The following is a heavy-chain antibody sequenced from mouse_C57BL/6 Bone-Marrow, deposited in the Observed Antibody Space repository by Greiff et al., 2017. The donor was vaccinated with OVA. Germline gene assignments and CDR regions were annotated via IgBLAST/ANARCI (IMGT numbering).Heavy chain of an antibody. CDR1: GFSLTSYG. CDR2: IWRGGST. Sequence: VQLKESGPGLVQPSQSLSITCTVSGFSLTSYGVHWVRQSPGKGLEWLGVIWRGGSTDYNAAFMSRLSITKDNSKSQVFFKMNSLQADDTAIYYCAKTPPYYGSSYWYFDVWGTGTTVTVSS. D-gene: IGHD1-1*01. V-gene: IGHV2-5*01. J-gene: IGHJ1*03. CDR3: AKTPPYYGSSYWYFDV.